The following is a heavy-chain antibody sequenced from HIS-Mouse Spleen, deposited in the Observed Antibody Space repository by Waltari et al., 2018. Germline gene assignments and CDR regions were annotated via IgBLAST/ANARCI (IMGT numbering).Heavy chain of an antibody. J-gene: IGHJ5*02. CDR3: AKEYSSSHNWFYP. Sequence: QVQLVESGGGVVQPGRSLRLSCAASGFTFSSYGMHWVRQAPGKGLEWVAVNSYDGSNKYYADSVKGRFTISRDNSKNTLYLQMNSLRAEDAAVYYCAKEYSSSHNWFYPWGQGTLVTVSS. V-gene: IGHV3-30*18. D-gene: IGHD6-13*01. CDR1: GFTFSSYG. CDR2: NSYDGSNK.